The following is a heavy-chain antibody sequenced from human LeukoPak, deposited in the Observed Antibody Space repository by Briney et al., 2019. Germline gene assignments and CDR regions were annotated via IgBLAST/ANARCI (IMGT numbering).Heavy chain of an antibody. D-gene: IGHD3-10*01. CDR1: GYTLTELS. Sequence: GASVKVSCKVSGYTLTELSMHWVRQAPGKGLEWMGGFDPEDGETIYAQKFQGRVTMTEDTSTDTAYMELSSLRSEDTAVYYCATDIFRYGSGSTPWYFDYWGQGTLVTVSS. J-gene: IGHJ4*02. V-gene: IGHV1-24*01. CDR2: FDPEDGET. CDR3: ATDIFRYGSGSTPWYFDY.